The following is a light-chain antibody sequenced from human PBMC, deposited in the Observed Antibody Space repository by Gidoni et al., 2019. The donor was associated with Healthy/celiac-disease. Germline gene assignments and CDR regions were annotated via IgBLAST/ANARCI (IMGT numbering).Light chain of an antibody. CDR3: AAWDDSLSALV. Sequence: QSVLTQPPPASGTPGQRVTISCSGSSSQLGSNYVYWYQQLPGTSPKLFISRNNQRPSGVPDRVSVSKSGTSASLAISGLRSEVEADYYCAAWDDSLSALVFGGGTKLTVL. CDR1: SSQLGSNY. CDR2: RNN. V-gene: IGLV1-47*01. J-gene: IGLJ3*02.